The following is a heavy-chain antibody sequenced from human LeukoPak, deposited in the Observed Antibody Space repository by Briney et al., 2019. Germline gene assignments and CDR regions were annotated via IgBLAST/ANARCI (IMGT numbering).Heavy chain of an antibody. CDR1: GGSISSSSYY. V-gene: IGHV4-39*07. Sequence: SETLSLTCTVSGGSISSSSYYWGWIRQPPGKGLEWIGSIYYSGSTYYNPSLKSRVTISVDTSKNQFSLKLSSVTAADTAVYYCARENQRWLQLRDYWGQGTLVTVSS. CDR2: IYYSGST. D-gene: IGHD5-24*01. CDR3: ARENQRWLQLRDY. J-gene: IGHJ4*02.